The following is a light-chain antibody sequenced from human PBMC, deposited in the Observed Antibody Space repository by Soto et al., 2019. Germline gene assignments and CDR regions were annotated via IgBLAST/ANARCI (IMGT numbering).Light chain of an antibody. CDR3: QHLNDYRYT. J-gene: IGKJ2*01. V-gene: IGKV1-9*01. Sequence: DIQLTQSPSFLSASVGDRVTITCRASQAISSSLAWYQHNPGKAPKLLIYAASTLQNGVPSSFIGSGSGTEITLTISSLQPEDLATYYCQHLNDYRYTFGQGTKVEIK. CDR1: QAISSS. CDR2: AAS.